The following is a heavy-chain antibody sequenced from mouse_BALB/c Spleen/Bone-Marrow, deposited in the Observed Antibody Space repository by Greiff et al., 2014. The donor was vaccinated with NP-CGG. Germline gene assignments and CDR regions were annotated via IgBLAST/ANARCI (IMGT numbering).Heavy chain of an antibody. J-gene: IGHJ2*01. CDR1: GYTFTSYW. V-gene: IGHV1S81*02. CDR2: INPSNGRT. Sequence: QVQLQQPGAELVKPGASVKLSCKAFGYTFTSYWMHWVKQRPGQGLEWIGEINPSNGRTNYNEKFKSKATLTVDKSSSTAYMQLSSLTSEDSAVYYCARGTFDYWGQGTTLTVSS. CDR3: ARGTFDY.